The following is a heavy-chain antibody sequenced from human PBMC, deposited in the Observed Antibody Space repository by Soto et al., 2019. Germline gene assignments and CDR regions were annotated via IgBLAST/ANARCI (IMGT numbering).Heavy chain of an antibody. Sequence: EVQLVESGGGLIQPGGSLRLSCAASGFTVSSNYMTWVRQAPGKGLEWVSVIYSGGTTYYADSVKGRFTISRDNSKNTLYRQMNSLRAEDTAMYYCARARWELLPLDYWGQGTLVTVSS. J-gene: IGHJ4*02. V-gene: IGHV3-53*01. CDR1: GFTVSSNY. D-gene: IGHD1-26*01. CDR2: IYSGGTT. CDR3: ARARWELLPLDY.